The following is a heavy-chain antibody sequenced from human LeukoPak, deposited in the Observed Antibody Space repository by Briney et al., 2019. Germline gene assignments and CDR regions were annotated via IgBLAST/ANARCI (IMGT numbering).Heavy chain of an antibody. V-gene: IGHV4-31*03. CDR3: ARGGNGDPVAY. J-gene: IGHJ4*02. CDR1: GGSISSGGYY. Sequence: KPSETLSLTCTVSGGSISSGGYYWSWIRQHPGKGLEWIGYIYYSGSTYYNPSLKSRVTISVDTSKNQFSLKLSSVTAADTAVYYCARGGNGDPVAYWGQGTLVTVSS. D-gene: IGHD4-17*01. CDR2: IYYSGST.